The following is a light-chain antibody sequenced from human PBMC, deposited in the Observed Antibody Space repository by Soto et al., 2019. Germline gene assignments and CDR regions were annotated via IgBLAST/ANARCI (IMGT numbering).Light chain of an antibody. J-gene: IGLJ3*02. CDR1: SSDVGGYNY. CDR2: NVG. Sequence: QSVLTQPRSVSGSPGQSVTISCTGTSSDVGGYNYVSWYQHHPGKAPKVIIYNVGKRPSGVPDRFSGSKSGNTASLTISGLQAEDEADYHCCSYAGKYILVFGGGTQLTVL. CDR3: CSYAGKYILV. V-gene: IGLV2-11*01.